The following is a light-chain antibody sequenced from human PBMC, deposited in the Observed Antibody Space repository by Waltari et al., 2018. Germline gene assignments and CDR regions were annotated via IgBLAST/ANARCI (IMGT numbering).Light chain of an antibody. CDR2: YGT. Sequence: SYVLTQSPSVSVAPGRTATIPCGGNEIGTKSGHLYQQRPGQAPVLVISYGTERPSGVSDRFSGSNSGDTATLTISRVEVGDEADYFCQVWDGTSDQEVFGGGTKLTVL. J-gene: IGLJ3*02. V-gene: IGLV3-21*04. CDR1: EIGTKS. CDR3: QVWDGTSDQEV.